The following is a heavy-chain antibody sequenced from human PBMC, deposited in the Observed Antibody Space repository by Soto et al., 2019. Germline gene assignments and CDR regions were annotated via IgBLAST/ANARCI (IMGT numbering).Heavy chain of an antibody. Sequence: SETLSLTCTVTGGSISSGGYYWCWIRQHPGKGLEWIGYSYNSGNTYYNPSLRSRVTISVDTSKNQFSLKLSSVTAADTAVYYCASRTLVATTLFDYWGQGTLVTVSS. CDR1: GGSISSGGYY. D-gene: IGHD5-12*01. CDR2: SYNSGNT. J-gene: IGHJ4*02. V-gene: IGHV4-31*03. CDR3: ASRTLVATTLFDY.